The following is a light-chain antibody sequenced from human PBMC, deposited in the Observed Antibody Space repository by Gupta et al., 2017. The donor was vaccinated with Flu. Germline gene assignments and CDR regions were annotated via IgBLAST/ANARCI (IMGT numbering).Light chain of an antibody. CDR2: WAS. CDR3: QQYYSAPYT. CDR1: QSVLYSSNSQNY. V-gene: IGKV4-1*01. J-gene: IGKJ2*01. Sequence: DIVMTQSPDSLPVSLGERATINCKSSQSVLYSSNSQNYLSWYQQKPGQPPKLLVYWASIRESGVPDRFRGSGSGTDFTLTITSLQAEGVAVYYCQQYYSAPYTFGQGTRLEIK.